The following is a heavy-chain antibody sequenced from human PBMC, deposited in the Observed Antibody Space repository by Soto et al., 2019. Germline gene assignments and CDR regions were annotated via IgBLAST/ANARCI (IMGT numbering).Heavy chain of an antibody. CDR3: AKDYYDGRGYYSWYFGL. V-gene: IGHV1-69*06. D-gene: IGHD3-22*01. Sequence: QVQLVQSGAEVKRPGSSLKVSCKASGGTFSNYAISWVRQAPVQGLEWMGGIIPVFGTVNYAPTFMGRVTITADKSTGTAYLELSSLRSEDTAVYYCAKDYYDGRGYYSWYFGLWGRGSLVTVSS. J-gene: IGHJ2*01. CDR2: IIPVFGTV. CDR1: GGTFSNYA.